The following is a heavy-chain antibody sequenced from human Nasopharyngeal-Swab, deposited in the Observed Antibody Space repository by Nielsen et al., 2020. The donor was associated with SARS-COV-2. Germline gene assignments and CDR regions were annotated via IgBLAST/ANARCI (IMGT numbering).Heavy chain of an antibody. V-gene: IGHV4-31*02. J-gene: IGHJ4*02. D-gene: IGHD3-3*01. CDR3: ARAPTVFGVVITAFDY. CDR2: IYYSGST. Sequence: WIRQPPGKGLEWIGYIYYSGSTYYNPSLKSRLTISVDTSKNQFSLKLSSVTAADTAVYYCARAPTVFGVVITAFDYWGQGALVTSPQ.